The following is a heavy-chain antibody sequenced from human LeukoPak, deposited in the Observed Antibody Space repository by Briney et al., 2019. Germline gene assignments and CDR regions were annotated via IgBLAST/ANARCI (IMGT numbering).Heavy chain of an antibody. CDR2: ITTGDGNT. V-gene: IGHV3-23*01. J-gene: IGHJ6*02. CDR3: ARAYDFWRDYGMDV. Sequence: GGSLRLSCTASGFTFSSYTMTWVRQAPGKGLKSVSTITTGDGNTYYADSVKGRFSVSRDDSKNTLYLQMNSLRAEDTAVYYCARAYDFWRDYGMDVWGQGTTVTVSS. D-gene: IGHD3-3*01. CDR1: GFTFSSYT.